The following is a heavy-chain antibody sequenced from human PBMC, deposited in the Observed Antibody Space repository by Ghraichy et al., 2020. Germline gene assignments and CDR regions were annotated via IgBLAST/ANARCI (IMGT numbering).Heavy chain of an antibody. CDR3: ARDHIVVVPAALYWRLRSDGMDV. CDR1: GGSISSYY. D-gene: IGHD2-2*01. V-gene: IGHV4-59*01. Sequence: GSLSLTCTVSGGSISSYYWSWIRQPPGKGLEWIGYIYYSGSTNYNPSLKSRVTISVDTSKNQFSLKLSSVTAADTAVYYCARDHIVVVPAALYWRLRSDGMDVWGQGTTVTVSS. J-gene: IGHJ6*02. CDR2: IYYSGST.